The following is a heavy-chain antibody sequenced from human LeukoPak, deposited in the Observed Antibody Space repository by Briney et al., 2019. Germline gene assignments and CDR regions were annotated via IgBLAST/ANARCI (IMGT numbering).Heavy chain of an antibody. J-gene: IGHJ4*02. CDR3: ARGHYDILTASYKWTPDY. CDR1: GFTVGSNY. V-gene: IGHV3-21*06. CDR2: ITSGGTYT. Sequence: GGSLRLSCAASGFTVGSNYMNWVRQAPGKGLEWVSSITSGGTYTYYADSVKGRFTTSRDNAKNSLSLQLSSLRAEDTAVYYCARGHYDILTASYKWTPDYWGQGILVTVSS. D-gene: IGHD3-9*01.